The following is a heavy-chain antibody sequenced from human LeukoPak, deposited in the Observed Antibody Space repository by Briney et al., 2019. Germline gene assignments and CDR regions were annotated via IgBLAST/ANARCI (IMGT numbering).Heavy chain of an antibody. J-gene: IGHJ4*02. CDR2: IYYDGSYK. Sequence: GGSLRLSCAASGFTFSSYGMHWFRQAPGKGLEWVAVIYYDGSYKYYADSVKGRFTISRDDYKNTLYLQMNSLRADDTAVYYCAREASGYYRDFWGQGTLVTVSS. V-gene: IGHV3-33*01. CDR3: AREASGYYRDF. CDR1: GFTFSSYG. D-gene: IGHD3-3*01.